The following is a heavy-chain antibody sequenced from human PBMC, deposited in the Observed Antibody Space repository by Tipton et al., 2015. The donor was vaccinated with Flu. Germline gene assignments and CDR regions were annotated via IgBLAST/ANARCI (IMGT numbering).Heavy chain of an antibody. CDR2: ILGNGNT. V-gene: IGHV4-31*03. Sequence: TLSLTCSVSGGSIRSSSDYWGWVRQPPGKGLEWIGHILGNGNTFYKPSLKSRFTLSLDTSKTQFSLNVTSVTAADTAVYYCATLAITALYDFDYWGQGTLVTVSS. J-gene: IGHJ4*02. D-gene: IGHD1-20*01. CDR1: GGSIRSSSDY. CDR3: ATLAITALYDFDY.